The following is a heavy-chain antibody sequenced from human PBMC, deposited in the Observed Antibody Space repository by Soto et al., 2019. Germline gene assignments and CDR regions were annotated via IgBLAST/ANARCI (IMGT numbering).Heavy chain of an antibody. CDR2: ISWNSGSI. V-gene: IGHV3-9*01. J-gene: IGHJ3*02. Sequence: EVQLVESGGGLVQPGRSLRLSCAASGFTFADYAMHWVRQAPGKGLEWVSGISWNSGSIGYADSVKGRFTISRDSAKNSLYLQMNSLRAADTALSYCEKLCGGGDGLEACYICGQGTMETFSS. CDR3: EKLCGGGDGLEACYI. CDR1: GFTFADYA. D-gene: IGHD2-21*01.